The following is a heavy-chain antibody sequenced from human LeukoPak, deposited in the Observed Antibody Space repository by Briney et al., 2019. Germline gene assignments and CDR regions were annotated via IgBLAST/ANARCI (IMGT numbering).Heavy chain of an antibody. CDR1: GYTFTSYG. CDR3: ATHYYDSSGYYYVLYY. Sequence: ASVKVSCKASGYTFTSYGISWVRQAPGQGLEWMGWISAYNGNTNYAQKLQGRVTMTTDTSTSTAYMELRSLRSDATAVYYCATHYYDSSGYYYVLYYWGQGTLVTVSS. V-gene: IGHV1-18*01. J-gene: IGHJ4*02. D-gene: IGHD3-22*01. CDR2: ISAYNGNT.